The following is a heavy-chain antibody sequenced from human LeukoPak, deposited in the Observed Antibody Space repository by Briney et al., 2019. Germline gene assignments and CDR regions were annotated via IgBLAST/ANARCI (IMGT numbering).Heavy chain of an antibody. Sequence: PSDTLSLTCTVSGGSISSYYWSWLRQPPAKGLEWIGYIYYSGSTNYNPSLKSRVTISVDTSKNQFSLKLSSVTAAVTAVYYCVREYSDYGDYGGENWFDPWGQGILVTVSS. V-gene: IGHV4-59*01. D-gene: IGHD4-17*01. CDR1: GGSISSYY. J-gene: IGHJ5*02. CDR3: VREYSDYGDYGGENWFDP. CDR2: IYYSGST.